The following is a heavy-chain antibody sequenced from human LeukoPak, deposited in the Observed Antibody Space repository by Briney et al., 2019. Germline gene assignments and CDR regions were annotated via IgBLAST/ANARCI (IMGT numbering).Heavy chain of an antibody. V-gene: IGHV4-39*01. D-gene: IGHD5-12*01. J-gene: IGHJ4*02. CDR2: IYYSGST. CDR1: GGSISSSSYY. Sequence: PSETLSLTCTVSGGSISSSSYYWGWIRQPPGKGLEWIGSIYYSGSTYYNPSLKSRVTISVDTSKNQFSLKLSSVTAADTAVYYCARHRDSGYLTGGYYFDCWGQGTLVTVSS. CDR3: ARHRDSGYLTGGYYFDC.